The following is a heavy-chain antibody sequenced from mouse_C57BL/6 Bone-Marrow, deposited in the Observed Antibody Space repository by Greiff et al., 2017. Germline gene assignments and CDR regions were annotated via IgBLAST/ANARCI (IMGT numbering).Heavy chain of an antibody. CDR2: ISYDGSN. CDR3: ARPDRPHWYFDV. V-gene: IGHV3-6*01. Sequence: ESGPGLVKPSQSLSLTCSVTGYSITSGYYWNWIRQFPGNNLEWMGYISYDGSNNYNPSLKNRISITRDTSKNQFFLKLNSVTTEDTATYYCARPDRPHWYFDVWGTGTTVTVSS. CDR1: GYSITSGYY. J-gene: IGHJ1*03.